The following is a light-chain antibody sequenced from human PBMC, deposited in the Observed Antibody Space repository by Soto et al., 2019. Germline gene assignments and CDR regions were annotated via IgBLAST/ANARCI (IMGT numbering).Light chain of an antibody. Sequence: CVLKQPPSVTAAPGQRVTIFCTGSSSNIGNNYVSWYQQLPGTAPKLLIYDNNKRPSGIPDRFSGSKSGTSATLGITGLQTGDEADYYCGTWDSSLSAVVFGGGTQLTVL. CDR1: SSNIGNNY. CDR3: GTWDSSLSAVV. CDR2: DNN. V-gene: IGLV1-51*01. J-gene: IGLJ2*01.